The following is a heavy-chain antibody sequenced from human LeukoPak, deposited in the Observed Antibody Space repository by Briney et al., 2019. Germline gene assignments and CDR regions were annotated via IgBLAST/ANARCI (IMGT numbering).Heavy chain of an antibody. J-gene: IGHJ3*02. D-gene: IGHD5-24*01. CDR1: GYTFTGYY. CDR2: INPNSGGT. Sequence: ASVKVSCKASGYTFTGYYMHWVRQAPGRGLEWMGWINPNSGGTNYAQKFQGRVTMTRDTSISTAYMELSRLRSDDTAVYYCAREGGHGYDAFDIWGQGTMVTVSS. CDR3: AREGGHGYDAFDI. V-gene: IGHV1-2*02.